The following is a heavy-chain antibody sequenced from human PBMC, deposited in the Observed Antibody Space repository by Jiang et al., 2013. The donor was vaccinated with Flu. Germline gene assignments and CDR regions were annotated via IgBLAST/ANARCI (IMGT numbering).Heavy chain of an antibody. V-gene: IGHV6-1*01. D-gene: IGHD2-2*01. CDR3: ARLDIVVVPAASYYYYYGMDV. J-gene: IGHJ6*02. Sequence: QTLSLTRAISGDSVSSNSAAWNWIRQSPSRGLEWLGRTYYRSKWYNDYAVSVKSRITINPDTSKNQFSLQLNSVTPEDTAVYYCARLDIVVVPAASYYYYYGMDVWGQGTTVTVSS. CDR2: TYYRSKWYN. CDR1: GDSVSSNSAA.